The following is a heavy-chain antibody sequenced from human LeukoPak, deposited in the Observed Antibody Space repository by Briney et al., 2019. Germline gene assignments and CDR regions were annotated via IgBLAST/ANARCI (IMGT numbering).Heavy chain of an antibody. CDR3: ARGGNSAYYPFDF. J-gene: IGHJ4*02. D-gene: IGHD3-22*01. Sequence: SQTLSLTCTVSGVSISSGGYCWSWIRQHPGKGLEWIGYIYYRGNTYYNPSLKSRVTMSVDTSKNRFSLKLSSVTAADTGVYFCARGGNSAYYPFDFWGQGTLVTVSS. V-gene: IGHV4-31*03. CDR1: GVSISSGGYC. CDR2: IYYRGNT.